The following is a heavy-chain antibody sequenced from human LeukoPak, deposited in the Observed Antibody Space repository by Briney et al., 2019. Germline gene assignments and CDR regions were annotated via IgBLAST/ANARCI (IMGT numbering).Heavy chain of an antibody. V-gene: IGHV3-13*04. D-gene: IGHD2-2*01. J-gene: IGHJ6*02. CDR3: ARDMRCSSTSCGDGMDV. CDR2: TGTAGDT. Sequence: GSLRLSCAASGFTFSSYDMHWVRQATGKGLEWVSATGTAGDTYYPGSVKGRFTISRENAKNSLYLQMNSLRAGDTAVYYCARDMRCSSTSCGDGMDVWGQGTTVTVSS. CDR1: GFTFSSYD.